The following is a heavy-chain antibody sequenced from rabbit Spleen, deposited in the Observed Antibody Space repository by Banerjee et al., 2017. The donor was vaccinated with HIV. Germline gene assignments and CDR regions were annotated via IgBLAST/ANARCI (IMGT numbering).Heavy chain of an antibody. D-gene: IGHD8-1*01. Sequence: QSLEESGGDLVKPGASLTLSCTASGFSFSSNYWICWVRQAPGKGLEWIACIYGGSSANTYYASWAKGRFTISKTSSTTVTLQMTSLTAADTATYFCARDTGSSFSSYGMDLWGQGTLVTVS. V-gene: IGHV1S40*01. CDR3: ARDTGSSFSSYGMDL. CDR2: IYGGSSANT. CDR1: GFSFSSNYW. J-gene: IGHJ6*01.